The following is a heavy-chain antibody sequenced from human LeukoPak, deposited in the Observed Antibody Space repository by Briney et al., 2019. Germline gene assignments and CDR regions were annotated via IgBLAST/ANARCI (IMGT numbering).Heavy chain of an antibody. CDR3: AKDLRHWPTVTWDY. V-gene: IGHV3-15*01. CDR2: IKSKTDGGTT. D-gene: IGHD4-17*01. J-gene: IGHJ4*02. Sequence: GGSLRLSCAASGFTFSNAWMSWVRQAPGKGLEWVGRIKSKTDGGTTDYAAPVKGRFTISRDDSKNTLYLQMNSLKTEDTAVYYCAKDLRHWPTVTWDYWGQGTLVTVSS. CDR1: GFTFSNAW.